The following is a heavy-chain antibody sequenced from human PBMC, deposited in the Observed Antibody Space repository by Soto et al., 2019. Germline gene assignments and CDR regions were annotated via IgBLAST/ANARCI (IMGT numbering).Heavy chain of an antibody. V-gene: IGHV3-74*01. CDR3: AREDTALVPDSFDI. J-gene: IGHJ3*02. CDR2: IKGDGSIT. Sequence: GGSLRLSCAASGFTFSNYWMHWVRQAPGKGLVWVSRIKGDGSITNYADSVKGRFTTSRDNAENTLTLQMNSLRAEDTAVYYCAREDTALVPDSFDIWGQGTMVTVSS. CDR1: GFTFSNYW. D-gene: IGHD2-21*02.